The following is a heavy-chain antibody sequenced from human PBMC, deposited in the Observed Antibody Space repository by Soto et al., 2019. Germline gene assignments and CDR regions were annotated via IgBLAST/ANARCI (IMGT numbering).Heavy chain of an antibody. CDR1: GGSFSGYY. CDR2: INHSGST. V-gene: IGHV4-34*01. D-gene: IGHD2-15*01. Sequence: SETLSLTCAVYGGSFSGYYWSWIRQPPGKGLEWIGEINHSGSTNYNPSLKSRVTISVDKSKNQFSLKLSSVTAADTAVYYCARAPVAASFFDYWGQGTLVTVSS. CDR3: ARAPVAASFFDY. J-gene: IGHJ4*02.